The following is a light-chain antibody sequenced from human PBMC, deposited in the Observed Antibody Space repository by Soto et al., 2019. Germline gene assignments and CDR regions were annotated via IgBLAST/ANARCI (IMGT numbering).Light chain of an antibody. CDR3: QHSYSTPPWT. CDR1: QSISIY. V-gene: IGKV1-39*01. J-gene: IGKJ1*01. CDR2: AAS. Sequence: DIQMTQSPSSLSASVGDRVTFTCRASQSISIYLNWYQQKPGTAPKLLIYAASSLPSGVLSRFSGSGYGTDFTLTTSSLRPEDFTTYYCQHSYSTPPWTFGQGTKVEIK.